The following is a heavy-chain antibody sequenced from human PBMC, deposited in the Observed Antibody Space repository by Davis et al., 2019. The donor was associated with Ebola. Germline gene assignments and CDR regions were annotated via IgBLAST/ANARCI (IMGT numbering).Heavy chain of an antibody. CDR3: VVRDERALGY. CDR2: IKQDGSEK. CDR1: GFTFTSYW. J-gene: IGHJ4*02. D-gene: IGHD2-8*01. Sequence: PGGSLRLSCVASGFTFTSYWMSWVRQAPGKGLEWVANIKQDGSEKYYVDSVKGRFTISRENAKNSLNLQMNSLRVEDTAVYYCVVRDERALGYWGQGTLVTVSS. V-gene: IGHV3-7*01.